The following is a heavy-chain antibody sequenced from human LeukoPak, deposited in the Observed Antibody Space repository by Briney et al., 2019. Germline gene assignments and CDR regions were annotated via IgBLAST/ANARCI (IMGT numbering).Heavy chain of an antibody. CDR2: IIPIFGTA. V-gene: IGHV1-69*05. CDR3: ARAKMRGIVVVITQHFDY. Sequence: GASVKVSCKASGGTFSSYAISWVRQAPGQGLEWMGGIIPIFGTANYAQKLQGRVTMTTDTSTSTAYMELRSLRSDDTAVYYCARAKMRGIVVVITQHFDYWGQGTLVTVSS. D-gene: IGHD3-22*01. CDR1: GGTFSSYA. J-gene: IGHJ4*02.